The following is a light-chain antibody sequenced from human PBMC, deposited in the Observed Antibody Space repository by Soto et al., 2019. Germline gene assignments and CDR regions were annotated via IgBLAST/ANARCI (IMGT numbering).Light chain of an antibody. CDR3: EQYGGSPRT. J-gene: IGKJ2*01. Sequence: EIVLTQSPGTLSLSPGEGATLSCRASQSVSSNYLAWYQQKPGQPPRLLIYGASRRATGIPDRFSGSGAWKYFTLTISRLEPEDFAVYYCEQYGGSPRTFGQGAKLEIK. V-gene: IGKV3-20*01. CDR1: QSVSSNY. CDR2: GAS.